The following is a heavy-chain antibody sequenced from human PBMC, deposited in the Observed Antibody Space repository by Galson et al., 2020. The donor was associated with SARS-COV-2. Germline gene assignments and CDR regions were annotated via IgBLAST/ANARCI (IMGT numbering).Heavy chain of an antibody. D-gene: IGHD6-13*01. V-gene: IGHV4-59*12. J-gene: IGHJ6*03. CDR3: VRGDYSNSHFPYYYMDV. CDR2: IYYTGGST. CDR1: GGSIASYY. Sequence: SETLSLTCTVSGGSIASYYGSWVRQPPGKGLEWIGYIYYTGGSTRYNASLSTRVTMSVDASTNQFSLKLSSLTAADTAVYYCVRGDYSNSHFPYYYMDVWGKGTAVTVSS.